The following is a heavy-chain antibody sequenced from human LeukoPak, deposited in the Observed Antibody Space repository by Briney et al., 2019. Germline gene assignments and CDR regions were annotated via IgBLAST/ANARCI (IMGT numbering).Heavy chain of an antibody. Sequence: PSETLSLTCAVYGGSFSGFYWSWVRQPPGKGLEWIGEINHSGRTYYNPSFKSRVTILVDTSRNQFSLKLTSVTAADTAVYYCARGPDSGSYFAWFDPWGQGTLVTVSS. J-gene: IGHJ5*02. CDR1: GGSFSGFY. CDR2: INHSGRT. V-gene: IGHV4-34*01. CDR3: ARGPDSGSYFAWFDP. D-gene: IGHD3-10*01.